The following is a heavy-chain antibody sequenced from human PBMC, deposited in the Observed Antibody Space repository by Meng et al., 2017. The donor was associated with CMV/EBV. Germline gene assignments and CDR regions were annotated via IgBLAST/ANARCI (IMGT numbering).Heavy chain of an antibody. Sequence: GESLKISCAASGFTVSSNYMSWVRQAPGKGLEWVSVIYSGGSTYYADSVKGRFTISRDNSKNTLYLQMNSLRAEDTAVYYCAREEEYSSSWYPGHEEGRDGGGKG. V-gene: IGHV3-66*02. D-gene: IGHD6-13*01. CDR1: GFTVSSNY. J-gene: IGHJ6*03. CDR2: IYSGGST. CDR3: AREEEYSSSWYPGHEEGRDG.